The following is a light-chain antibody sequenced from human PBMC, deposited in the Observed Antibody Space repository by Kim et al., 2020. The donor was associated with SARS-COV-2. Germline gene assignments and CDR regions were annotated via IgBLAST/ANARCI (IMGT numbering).Light chain of an antibody. CDR1: SSNMGRNY. J-gene: IGLJ2*01. CDR2: TTN. CDR3: ATWDDSLSGRV. V-gene: IGLV1-47*02. Sequence: QRVTFSCSGSSSNMGRNYVMWYQQLPGTAPKLLIFTTNQRPSGVPDRFSGSKTGTSASLAISGLRSEDEADYYCATWDDSLSGRVFGGGTQLTVL.